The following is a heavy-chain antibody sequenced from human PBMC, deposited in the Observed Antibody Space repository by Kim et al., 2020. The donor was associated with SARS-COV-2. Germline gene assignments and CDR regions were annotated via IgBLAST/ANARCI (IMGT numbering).Heavy chain of an antibody. D-gene: IGHD3-16*02. J-gene: IGHJ4*02. V-gene: IGHV4-31*03. Sequence: SETLSLTCTVSGGSISSGGYYWSWIRQHPGKGLEWIGYIYYSGSTYYNPSLKSRVTISVDTSKNQFSLKLSSVTAADTAVYYCASATMITFGGVIDHFDYWGQGTLVTVSS. CDR2: IYYSGST. CDR1: GGSISSGGYY. CDR3: ASATMITFGGVIDHFDY.